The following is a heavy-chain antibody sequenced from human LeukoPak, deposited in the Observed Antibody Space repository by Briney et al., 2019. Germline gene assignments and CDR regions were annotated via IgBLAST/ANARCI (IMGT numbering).Heavy chain of an antibody. CDR2: IIPILGIA. CDR1: GGTFSSYA. Sequence: SVKVSCKASGGTFSSYAISWVRQAPGQGLEWMGRIIPILGIANYAQKFQGRVTITADKSTSTAYMELSSLGSEDTAVYYCAREVDSYYYDSSGYYWGQGTLVTVSS. CDR3: AREVDSYYYDSSGYY. V-gene: IGHV1-69*04. J-gene: IGHJ4*02. D-gene: IGHD3-22*01.